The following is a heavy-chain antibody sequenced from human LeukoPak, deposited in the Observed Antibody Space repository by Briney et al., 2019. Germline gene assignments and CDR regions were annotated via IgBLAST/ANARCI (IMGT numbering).Heavy chain of an antibody. CDR2: FDPEDGKT. D-gene: IGHD1-26*01. CDR1: GYTLTKLS. Sequence: ASVKVSCKVSGYTLTKLSMHWVRQAPGKGLEWMGGFDPEDGKTIYAQKFQGRVTMTEDTSTDTAYMELSSLRAEDTAVYYCARAWESIAGYYFDYWGQGTLVTVSS. J-gene: IGHJ4*02. V-gene: IGHV1-24*01. CDR3: ARAWESIAGYYFDY.